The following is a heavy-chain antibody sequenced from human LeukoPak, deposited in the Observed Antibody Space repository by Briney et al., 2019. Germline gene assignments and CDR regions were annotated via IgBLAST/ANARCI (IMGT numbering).Heavy chain of an antibody. V-gene: IGHV4-38-2*02. J-gene: IGHJ4*02. D-gene: IGHD2/OR15-2a*01. Sequence: PSETLSLTCTVSGYSISSGYYWGWIRQPPGKGLEWIGSIYHSGSTYYNPSLKSRVTISVDTSKNQFSLKLSSVTAADTSVYYCARRKLSPYFDLWGQGTLVTVSS. CDR2: IYHSGST. CDR1: GYSISSGYY. CDR3: ARRKLSPYFDL.